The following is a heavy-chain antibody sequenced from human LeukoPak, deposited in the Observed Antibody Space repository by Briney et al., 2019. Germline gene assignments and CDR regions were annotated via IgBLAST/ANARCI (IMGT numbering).Heavy chain of an antibody. CDR3: ARDPGPWNYDDY. CDR1: GFTFSSYS. J-gene: IGHJ4*02. D-gene: IGHD1-1*01. Sequence: GGSLRLSCAASGFTFSSYSTNWVRQAPGKGLEWVSSISSSSSYIYYADSVKGRFTISRDNAKNSLYLQMNSLRAEDTAVYYCARDPGPWNYDDYWGQGTLVTVSS. CDR2: ISSSSSYI. V-gene: IGHV3-21*01.